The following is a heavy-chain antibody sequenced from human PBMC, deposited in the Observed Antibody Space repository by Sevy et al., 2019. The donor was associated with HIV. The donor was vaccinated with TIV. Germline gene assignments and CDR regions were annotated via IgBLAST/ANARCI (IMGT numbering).Heavy chain of an antibody. CDR3: ARGPDTAMELDAFDI. CDR1: GLTVSSNY. Sequence: GGSLRLSCAASGLTVSSNYMSWVRQAPGKGLEWVSVIYSGGSTYYADSVKGRFTISRDNSKNTLYLQMNSLRAEDTAVYYCARGPDTAMELDAFDIWGQGTMVTVSS. CDR2: IYSGGST. D-gene: IGHD5-18*01. V-gene: IGHV3-53*01. J-gene: IGHJ3*02.